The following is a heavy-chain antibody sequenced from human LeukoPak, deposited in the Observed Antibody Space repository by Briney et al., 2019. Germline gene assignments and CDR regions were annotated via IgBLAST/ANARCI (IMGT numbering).Heavy chain of an antibody. CDR2: INPNSGGT. D-gene: IGHD2-15*01. CDR1: GYTFTDYY. V-gene: IGHV1-2*02. J-gene: IGHJ4*02. Sequence: ASVKVSCKASGYTFTDYYIHWVRQAPGPGPEWMGWINPNSGGTNYAQNFQGSVTMTRDTSISTAYMELSSLRSDDTAVYYCARALSSWAFDYWGQGTLVTVSS. CDR3: ARALSSWAFDY.